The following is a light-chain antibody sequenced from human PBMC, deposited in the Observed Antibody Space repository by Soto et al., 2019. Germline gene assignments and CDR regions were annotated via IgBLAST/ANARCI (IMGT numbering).Light chain of an antibody. CDR1: QSLVHSDGNTY. V-gene: IGKV2-24*01. CDR2: EIS. J-gene: IGKJ5*01. Sequence: DILMTQTPLSSPVTLGQPASISCTSSQSLVHSDGNTYLNWLHQRPGQPPRLLIYEISKRFSGVPDRFSGRGAGTDFTLKISRVEAEDVGVYYCMQATETVITFGQGTRLEIK. CDR3: MQATETVIT.